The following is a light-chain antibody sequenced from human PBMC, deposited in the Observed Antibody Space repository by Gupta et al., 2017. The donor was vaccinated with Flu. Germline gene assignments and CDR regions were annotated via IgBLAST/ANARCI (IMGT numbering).Light chain of an antibody. Sequence: VTPGQPASISCSSSQSLVHSDGNTYLNWFHQRPGQSPRRLIYKVSNRDYGVPDRFSGSGSGTDFTLKISSVEADDVGVYYCRQGSGWPHAFGQGTKLEI. CDR2: KVS. CDR3: RQGSGWPHA. J-gene: IGKJ2*01. CDR1: QSLVHSDGNTY. V-gene: IGKV2-30*02.